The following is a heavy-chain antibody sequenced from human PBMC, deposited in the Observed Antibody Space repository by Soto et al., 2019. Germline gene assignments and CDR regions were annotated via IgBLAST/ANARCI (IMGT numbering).Heavy chain of an antibody. V-gene: IGHV3-30*18. CDR1: GFTFSSYG. CDR3: VQDGSSGWPYFCDMDV. D-gene: IGHD6-19*01. Sequence: GRSLRLSCAASGFTFSSYGMHWVRQAPGKGLEWVAVISYDGRNKYYADAVKGRFTISRDNSKNTLYLQMSSLRAEYTAVYYCVQDGSSGWPYFCDMDVWGQGTTVTVSS. J-gene: IGHJ6*02. CDR2: ISYDGRNK.